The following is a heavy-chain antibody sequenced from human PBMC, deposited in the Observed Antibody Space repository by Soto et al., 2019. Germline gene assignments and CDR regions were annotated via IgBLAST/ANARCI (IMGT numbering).Heavy chain of an antibody. CDR2: IFYSGSL. CDR3: ARATTLFGVVLSD. D-gene: IGHD3-3*01. Sequence: SETLSLTCTVSGGSISGYYWSWIRQPPGKGLEWIGYIFYSGSLKYNPSLKSRVTMSVDTSKNQLSLRLTSLTAADTAVYFCARATTLFGVVLSDWGQGRPVTVSS. J-gene: IGHJ4*02. CDR1: GGSISGYY. V-gene: IGHV4-59*08.